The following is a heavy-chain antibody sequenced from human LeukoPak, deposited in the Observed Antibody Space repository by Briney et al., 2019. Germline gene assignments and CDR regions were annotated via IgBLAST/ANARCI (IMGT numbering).Heavy chain of an antibody. D-gene: IGHD6-13*01. V-gene: IGHV3-48*03. CDR3: AKVGWKQQLVFLDY. Sequence: GGSLRLSCAASGFTFSSYEMNWVRQAPGKGLEWVSYISSSGSTIYYADSVKGRFTISRDNSKNTLYLQMNSLRAEDTAVYYCAKVGWKQQLVFLDYWGQGTLVTVSS. CDR2: ISSSGSTI. J-gene: IGHJ4*02. CDR1: GFTFSSYE.